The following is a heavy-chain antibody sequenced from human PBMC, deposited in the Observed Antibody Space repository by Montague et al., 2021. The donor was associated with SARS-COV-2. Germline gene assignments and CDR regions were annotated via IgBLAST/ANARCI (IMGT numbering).Heavy chain of an antibody. CDR2: INHSGST. J-gene: IGHJ6*02. CDR1: GGSFSGYY. Sequence: SETLSITCAVYGGSFSGYYWSWIRQPPGKGLEWIGEINHSGSTNYNPSLKSRVTISVDTSKNQFSLKLSSVTAADTAVYYCARGSGVSGGSCYSEWDPYYYYGMDVWGQGTTVTVSS. D-gene: IGHD2-15*01. CDR3: ARGSGVSGGSCYSEWDPYYYYGMDV. V-gene: IGHV4-34*01.